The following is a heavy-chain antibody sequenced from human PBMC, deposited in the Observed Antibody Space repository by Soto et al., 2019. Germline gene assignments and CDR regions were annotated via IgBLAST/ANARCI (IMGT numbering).Heavy chain of an antibody. V-gene: IGHV4-59*08. J-gene: IGHJ6*03. Sequence: PSETLSLTCTVSGGFITRYDWSLIRQPPGKGLEWIGYVSYNGKTKYNPSLNSRVTVSLDTSKNHFSLKVSSVTAADTAVYYCARVVIMITFGGVIVTHYYYYYMDVWGKATTVTVSS. D-gene: IGHD3-16*02. CDR3: ARVVIMITFGGVIVTHYYYYYMDV. CDR2: VSYNGKT. CDR1: GGFITRYD.